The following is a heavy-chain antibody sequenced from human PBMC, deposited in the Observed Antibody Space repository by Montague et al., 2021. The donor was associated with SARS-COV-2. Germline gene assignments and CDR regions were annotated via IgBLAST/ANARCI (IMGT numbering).Heavy chain of an antibody. Sequence: SLRLSCAASGFIFSSYGMHWVRQAPGKGLEWVAHIWYDGSNENYVDSVKSRFTISRDNFKNTLYLQMNSLRAEDTAIYYCARGSVGGYYFDYWGQGTLVTVSS. CDR3: ARGSVGGYYFDY. D-gene: IGHD1-26*01. CDR2: IWYDGSNE. CDR1: GFIFSSYG. J-gene: IGHJ4*02. V-gene: IGHV3-33*01.